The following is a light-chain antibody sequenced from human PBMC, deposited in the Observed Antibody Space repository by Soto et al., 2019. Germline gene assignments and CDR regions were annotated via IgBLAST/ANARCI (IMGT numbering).Light chain of an antibody. Sequence: EIVLTQSPGILSLSPGERATLACRASQSISSSYLAWYQQKPGQAPRLLIYGTSSRATGIPDRFSGSGSGTDFTLTISRLEPEDFAVYYCQFFGSSRYTFGQGTKLEIK. CDR2: GTS. CDR1: QSISSSY. J-gene: IGKJ2*01. CDR3: QFFGSSRYT. V-gene: IGKV3-20*01.